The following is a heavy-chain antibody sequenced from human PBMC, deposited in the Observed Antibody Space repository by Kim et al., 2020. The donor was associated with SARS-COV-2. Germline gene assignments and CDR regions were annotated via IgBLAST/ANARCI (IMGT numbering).Heavy chain of an antibody. D-gene: IGHD3-22*01. CDR1: TYSISDGFY. Sequence: SETLSLTCSVSTYSISDGFYWGWIRQPPGKGLEWIGSIFHSGSTYYTPSLKSRVTMSIDMSKNQFSLKLSAVTAADTAVYYCARGMTVVGTTYPGVAFD. V-gene: IGHV4-38-2*02. J-gene: IGHJ3*02. CDR2: IFHSGST. CDR3: ARGMTVVGTTYPGVAFD.